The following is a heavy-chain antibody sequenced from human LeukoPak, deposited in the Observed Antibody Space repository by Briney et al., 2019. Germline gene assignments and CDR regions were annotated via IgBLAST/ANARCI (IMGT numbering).Heavy chain of an antibody. CDR3: AHLSRGITIFGVVYYFDY. J-gene: IGHJ4*02. CDR2: IYWNDDK. D-gene: IGHD3-3*01. Sequence: ESGPTLVNPTQTLTLTCTFSGFSLSTSGVGVGWIRQPPGKALEWLALIYWNDDKRYSPSLKSRLTITKDTSKNQVVLTMTNMDPVDTATYYCAHLSRGITIFGVVYYFDYWGQGTLVTVSS. CDR1: GFSLSTSGVG. V-gene: IGHV2-5*01.